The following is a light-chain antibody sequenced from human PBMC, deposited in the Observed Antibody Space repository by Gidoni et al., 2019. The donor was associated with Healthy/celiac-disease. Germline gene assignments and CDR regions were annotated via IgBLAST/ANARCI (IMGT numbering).Light chain of an antibody. CDR2: ENN. CDR3: GTWDSSLSAVV. J-gene: IGLJ2*01. Sequence: QSVLTQTPSVSAAPGQKVTIPCSGSSSNIGNNYVSWYQQLPGTAPKLLIYENNKRPSGIPDRFSGSKSGTSATLGITGLQTGDEADYYCGTWDSSLSAVVFGGGTKLTV. CDR1: SSNIGNNY. V-gene: IGLV1-51*02.